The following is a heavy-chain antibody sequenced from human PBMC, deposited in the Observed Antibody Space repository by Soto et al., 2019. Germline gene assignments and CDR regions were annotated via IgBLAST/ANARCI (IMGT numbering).Heavy chain of an antibody. V-gene: IGHV3-33*01. CDR1: GFTFSSYG. CDR2: IWYDGSNK. D-gene: IGHD3-16*01. CDR3: ARDLDLHGVFGALRTDYYGMDV. Sequence: PGGSLRLSCAASGFTFSSYGMHWVRQAPGKGLEWVAVIWYDGSNKYYADSVKGRFTISRDNSKNTLYLQMNSLRAEDTAVYYCARDLDLHGVFGALRTDYYGMDVWGQGTTVTVSS. J-gene: IGHJ6*02.